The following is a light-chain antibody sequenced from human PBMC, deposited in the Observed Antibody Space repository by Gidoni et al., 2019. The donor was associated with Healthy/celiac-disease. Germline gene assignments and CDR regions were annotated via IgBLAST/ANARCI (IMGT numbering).Light chain of an antibody. CDR1: QSVNSN. J-gene: IGKJ2*01. CDR2: GAS. V-gene: IGKV3-15*01. Sequence: EIVMTQSPATLSVSPGERATLSCRASQSVNSNLAWYQQKPGQAPRLLIYGASTRATGIPARFSGSGSETEFTLTISSLQSEDFAVYYCQQYNNWPLMYTFGQGTKLEIK. CDR3: QQYNNWPLMYT.